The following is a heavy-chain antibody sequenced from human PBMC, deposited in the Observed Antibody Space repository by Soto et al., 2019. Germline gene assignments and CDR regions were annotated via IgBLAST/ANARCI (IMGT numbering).Heavy chain of an antibody. CDR3: ARDKSHYDILTGYYYGDAFDI. D-gene: IGHD3-9*01. J-gene: IGHJ3*02. V-gene: IGHV1-18*01. Sequence: ASVKVSCKASGYTFTSYGISWVRQAPGQGLEWMGWISAYNGNTNYAQKLQGRVTMTTDTSTSTAYMELRSLRSDDTAVYYCARDKSHYDILTGYYYGDAFDIWGQGTMVTVSS. CDR1: GYTFTSYG. CDR2: ISAYNGNT.